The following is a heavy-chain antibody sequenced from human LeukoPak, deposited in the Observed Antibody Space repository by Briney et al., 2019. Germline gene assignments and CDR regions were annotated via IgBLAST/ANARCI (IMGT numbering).Heavy chain of an antibody. Sequence: RPGGSLTLSCGASGFTFSIYAMSWVRHRPGEGREWVSAISGSGGSTYYADSVKGRFTISRDNSKNTLYLQMNSLRAEDTAVYYCAKGFYVWGSYRYDSPFDYWGQGTLVTVSS. D-gene: IGHD3-16*02. CDR2: ISGSGGST. CDR1: GFTFSIYA. CDR3: AKGFYVWGSYRYDSPFDY. J-gene: IGHJ4*02. V-gene: IGHV3-23*01.